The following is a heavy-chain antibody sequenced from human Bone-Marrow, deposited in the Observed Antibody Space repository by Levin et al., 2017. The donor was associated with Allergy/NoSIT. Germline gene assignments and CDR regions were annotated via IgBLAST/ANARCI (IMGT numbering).Heavy chain of an antibody. CDR2: IKQDGSET. J-gene: IGHJ4*02. CDR1: GFTFSAYW. Sequence: GGSLRLSCAASGFTFSAYWMAWVRQAPGKGLEWVANIKQDGSETFYVDSVKGRFTISRDNARNSVDLQISSLRVDDTAVYYCVRGLRVIKTTVFEYWGQGVQVSVS. CDR3: VRGLRVIKTTVFEY. D-gene: IGHD4-17*01. V-gene: IGHV3-7*04.